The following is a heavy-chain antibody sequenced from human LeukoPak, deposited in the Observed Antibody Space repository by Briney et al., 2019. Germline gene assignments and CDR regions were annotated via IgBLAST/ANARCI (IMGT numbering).Heavy chain of an antibody. CDR3: AKDFVWFGEEYDAFDI. D-gene: IGHD3-10*01. CDR1: GFTFDDYA. J-gene: IGHJ3*02. V-gene: IGHV3-9*01. CDR2: ISWNSGSI. Sequence: GGSLRLSCAASGFTFDDYAMHWVRQAPGKGLEWVSGISWNSGSIGYADSVKGRFTISRDNAKNSLYLQMNSLRAEDTALYYCAKDFVWFGEEYDAFDIWGQGTMVTVSS.